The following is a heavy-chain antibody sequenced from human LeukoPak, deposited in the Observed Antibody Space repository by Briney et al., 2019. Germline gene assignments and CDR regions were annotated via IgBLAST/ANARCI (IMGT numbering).Heavy chain of an antibody. J-gene: IGHJ4*02. D-gene: IGHD1-14*01. Sequence: GASVKVSCKASGYTVTDYYIRWVRQAPGQGLDWMGWINPNSGGTNYTQKFQGRVTMTRDTSISTAYLELNRLTSDDTAVYYCARVLARYGNLDYWGQGILVTVSS. CDR2: INPNSGGT. V-gene: IGHV1-2*02. CDR3: ARVLARYGNLDY. CDR1: GYTVTDYY.